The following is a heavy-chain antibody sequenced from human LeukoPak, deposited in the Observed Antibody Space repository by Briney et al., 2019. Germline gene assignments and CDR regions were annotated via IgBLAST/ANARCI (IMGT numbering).Heavy chain of an antibody. Sequence: GGSLRLSCAASRFTFSSYNMNWVRQAPGKGLEWVSYISTRSSTMYYADYVKGRFTMSRDNAKNSLYLQMNSLRAEDTAVYYCARDGWYSGYDFDYWGQGTLVTVSS. CDR3: ARDGWYSGYDFDY. V-gene: IGHV3-48*04. CDR2: ISTRSSTM. J-gene: IGHJ4*02. CDR1: RFTFSSYN. D-gene: IGHD5-12*01.